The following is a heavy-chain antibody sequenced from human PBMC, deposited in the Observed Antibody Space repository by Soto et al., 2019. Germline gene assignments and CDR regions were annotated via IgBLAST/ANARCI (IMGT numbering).Heavy chain of an antibody. CDR2: INHSGST. J-gene: IGHJ6*02. CDR3: ARGGRRGSGSYWVDYYYGMDV. CDR1: GGSFSGYY. Sequence: PSETLSLTCAVYGGSFSGYYWSWIRQPPGKGLEWIGEINHSGSTNYNPSLKSRVTISVDTSKNQFSLKLSSVTAADTAVYYCARGGRRGSGSYWVDYYYGMDVWGQGTTVTVS. V-gene: IGHV4-34*01. D-gene: IGHD3-10*01.